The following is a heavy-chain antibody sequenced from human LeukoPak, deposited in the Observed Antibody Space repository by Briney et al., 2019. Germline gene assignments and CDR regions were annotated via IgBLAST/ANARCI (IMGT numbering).Heavy chain of an antibody. J-gene: IGHJ4*02. CDR2: INPNSGGA. D-gene: IGHD3-22*01. CDR1: GYTFTGYY. CDR3: ARDRGVDYSDSSGYLRHALYYFDY. Sequence: ASVKVSCKASGYTFTGYYMQWVRQAPGQGLEWMGWINPNSGGANYAQKFQGRVTMTRDTSIGTAYMELSRLRSDDTAVYYCARDRGVDYSDSSGYLRHALYYFDYWGQGTLVTVSS. V-gene: IGHV1-2*02.